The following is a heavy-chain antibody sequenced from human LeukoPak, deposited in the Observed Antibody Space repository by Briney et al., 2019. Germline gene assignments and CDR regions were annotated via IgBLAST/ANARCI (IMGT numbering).Heavy chain of an antibody. CDR2: ISYDGSNK. Sequence: GGSLRLSCAASGFTFSSYAMHWVRQAPGKGLEWVAVISYDGSNKYYADSVKGRFTISRDNSKNTLYLQMNSLRAEDTAVYYCASQFGFRENYFDYWGQGTLVTVSS. CDR1: GFTFSSYA. V-gene: IGHV3-30-3*01. CDR3: ASQFGFRENYFDY. D-gene: IGHD2-21*01. J-gene: IGHJ4*02.